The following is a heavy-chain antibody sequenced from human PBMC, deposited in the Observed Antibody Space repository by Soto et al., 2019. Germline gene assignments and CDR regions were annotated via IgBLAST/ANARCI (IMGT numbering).Heavy chain of an antibody. D-gene: IGHD1-26*01. Sequence: PGGSLRLSCAASGFTFSSYWMSWVRQAPGKGLEWVANIKQDGSEKYYVDSVKGRFTISRDNAKNSLYLQMNSLRAEDTAVYYCARDGGSGTYTRVYFDYWGQGTLVTVSS. CDR2: IKQDGSEK. CDR3: ARDGGSGTYTRVYFDY. V-gene: IGHV3-7*03. CDR1: GFTFSSYW. J-gene: IGHJ4*02.